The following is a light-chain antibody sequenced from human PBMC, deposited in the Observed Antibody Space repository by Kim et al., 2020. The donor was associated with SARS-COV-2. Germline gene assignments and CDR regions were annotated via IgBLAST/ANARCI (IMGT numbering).Light chain of an antibody. CDR3: QQSHTAPLLT. J-gene: IGKJ4*01. CDR2: GAS. CDR1: QSISNY. Sequence: DIQMTQSPSSLSASVGDRVTITCRASQSISNYLNWYQHKSGKAPKLLIYGASSLQSGVPSSFSGSGSGTDFTLTITSLQPEDFATYYFQQSHTAPLLTFGGGTKVDIK. V-gene: IGKV1-39*01.